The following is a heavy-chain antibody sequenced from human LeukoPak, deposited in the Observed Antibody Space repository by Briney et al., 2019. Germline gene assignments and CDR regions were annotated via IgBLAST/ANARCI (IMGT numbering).Heavy chain of an antibody. D-gene: IGHD6-6*01. V-gene: IGHV4-39*07. CDR1: SGSITSSLYY. CDR2: IYYSGDT. J-gene: IGHJ5*02. Sequence: SETLSLTCSVSSGSITSSLYYWGWIRQPPEKGLEWIGTIYYSGDTYYNPSLKSRVTVSIDTSENNFSLNLSSVTAADTAVYYCARYSSSSAFDPWGQGTLVTVSS. CDR3: ARYSSSSAFDP.